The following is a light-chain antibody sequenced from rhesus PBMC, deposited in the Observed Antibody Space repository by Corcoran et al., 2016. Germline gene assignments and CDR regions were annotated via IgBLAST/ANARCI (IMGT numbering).Light chain of an antibody. Sequence: DIQMTQSPSSLSASVGDTVTITCQASQGISNYLAWYQQKPGKAPKLLIYDASTLQSGVPSRFSGRGSGTDYTFTISSLQPEDVATYYCQHGYGTPLTFGGGTKVELK. J-gene: IGKJ4*01. CDR1: QGISNY. CDR2: DAS. V-gene: IGKV1-74*01. CDR3: QHGYGTPLT.